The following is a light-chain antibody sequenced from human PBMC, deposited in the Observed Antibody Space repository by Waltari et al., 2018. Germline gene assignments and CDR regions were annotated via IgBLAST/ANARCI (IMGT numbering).Light chain of an antibody. CDR3: MQTLQTPCT. V-gene: IGKV2-28*01. J-gene: IGKJ2*02. CDR1: QSLLHNDGYSS. CDR2: LGS. Sequence: DIVMTLPPLSMLVTPRVPASISCRSSQSLLHNDGYSSLNWYLQKPGQSPLLLIYLGSHRASGVPDRFSGSGSGTDFTLKISRVEAEDVGVYYCMQTLQTPCTFGQGTKLEI.